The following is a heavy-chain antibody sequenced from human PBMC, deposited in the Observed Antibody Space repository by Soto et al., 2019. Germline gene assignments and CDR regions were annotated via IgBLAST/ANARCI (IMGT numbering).Heavy chain of an antibody. Sequence: QVQLQESGPGLVKPSHTLSLTCTVSGGSISSGGYYWSWIRQHPGKGLEWIGYIYYNGNTYYSPSRKSRVTISVDTSSTRFSLNLNCVTAADTAVYYCARAVTSWYFAPWGRGTLVTVSS. V-gene: IGHV4-31*03. CDR3: ARAVTSWYFAP. J-gene: IGHJ2*01. D-gene: IGHD2-2*01. CDR2: IYYNGNT. CDR1: GGSISSGGYY.